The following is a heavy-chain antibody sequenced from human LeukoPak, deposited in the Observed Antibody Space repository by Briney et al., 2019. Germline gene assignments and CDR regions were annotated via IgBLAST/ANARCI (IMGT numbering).Heavy chain of an antibody. V-gene: IGHV4-39*01. Sequence: SETLSLTCTVSGGSISSSSYYWGWIRQPPGKGLEWIGSIYYSGSTYYNPSLKSRVTISVDTSKNQFSLKLSSVTAADTAVYYCARQPKPPASTYYYGSGSYYSLGSKAFDIWGQGTMVTVSS. D-gene: IGHD3-10*01. CDR3: ARQPKPPASTYYYGSGSYYSLGSKAFDI. CDR2: IYYSGST. CDR1: GGSISSSSYY. J-gene: IGHJ3*02.